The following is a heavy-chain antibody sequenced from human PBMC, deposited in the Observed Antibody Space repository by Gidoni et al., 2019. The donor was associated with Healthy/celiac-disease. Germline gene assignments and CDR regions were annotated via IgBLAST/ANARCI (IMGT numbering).Heavy chain of an antibody. CDR1: GGSISSGSYY. CDR3: ARGGITILNWFDP. Sequence: QVQLQESGPGLVKPSQTLSLTCTVSGGSISSGSYYWSWIRQPAGKGLEWIWRIYTSGSTNYNPSLKSRVTISVDTSKNQFSLKLSSVTAADTAVYYCARGGITILNWFDPWGQGTLVTVSS. D-gene: IGHD3-3*01. CDR2: IYTSGST. V-gene: IGHV4-61*02. J-gene: IGHJ5*02.